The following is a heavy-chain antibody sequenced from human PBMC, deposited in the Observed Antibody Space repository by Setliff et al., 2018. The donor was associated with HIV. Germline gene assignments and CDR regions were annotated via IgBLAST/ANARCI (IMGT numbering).Heavy chain of an antibody. CDR1: GGSFSDYY. CDR3: ASLRRSNVFPWFAP. J-gene: IGHJ5*02. Sequence: LSLTCAVYGGSFSDYYWTWIRQAPGKGLEWIGEISHRGNANYKASLQSRVTISVDTSKNQFSLKLSAVTAADTAMYYCASLRRSNVFPWFAPWGQGTLVTVSS. V-gene: IGHV4-34*01. CDR2: ISHRGNA. D-gene: IGHD6-13*01.